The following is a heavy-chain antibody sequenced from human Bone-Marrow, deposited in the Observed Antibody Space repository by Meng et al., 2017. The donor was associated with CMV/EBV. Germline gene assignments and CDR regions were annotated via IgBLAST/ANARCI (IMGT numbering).Heavy chain of an antibody. CDR1: GFTFSSYW. CDR2: IKQDGSEK. Sequence: GGSLRPSCAASGFTFSSYWMSWVRQAPGKGLEWVANIKQDGSEKYYVVSVKGRFTISRDNAKNSLYLQMNSLRAEDTAVYYCARVIAARPRYFDLWGRGTLVTVSS. V-gene: IGHV3-7*01. D-gene: IGHD6-6*01. CDR3: ARVIAARPRYFDL. J-gene: IGHJ2*01.